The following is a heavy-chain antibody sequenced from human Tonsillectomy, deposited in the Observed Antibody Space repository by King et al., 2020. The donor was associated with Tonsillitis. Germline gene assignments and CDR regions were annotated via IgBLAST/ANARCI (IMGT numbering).Heavy chain of an antibody. V-gene: IGHV1-18*04. D-gene: IGHD4-17*01. Sequence: QVQLVESGAEVKKPGASVKVSCKASGYTLTSHGISWVRQAPGKGLEWMGWISAYNGHTNYAQNLQGRLTVTTDTSTGTDYMELRSLRSEDTAVYFCARSGANDYGEYVLSGMAAWGKGTRAPVSS. CDR1: GYTLTSHG. J-gene: IGHJ6*04. CDR2: ISAYNGHT. CDR3: ARSGANDYGEYVLSGMAA.